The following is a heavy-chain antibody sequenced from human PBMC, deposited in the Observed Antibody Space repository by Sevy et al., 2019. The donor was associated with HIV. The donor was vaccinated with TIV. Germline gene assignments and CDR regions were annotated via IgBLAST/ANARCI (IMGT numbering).Heavy chain of an antibody. D-gene: IGHD6-13*01. Sequence: SGPTLVNPIQTLTLTCTFSGFSLSTSGVGVGWIRQPPGKALEWLALIYWDDDKRYSPSLKSRLTITKDTSKNQVVLTMTNMDPVDTATYYCAHNNPLAAAGPIRWYYGMDVWGQGTTVTVSS. J-gene: IGHJ6*02. CDR2: IYWDDDK. V-gene: IGHV2-5*02. CDR3: AHNNPLAAAGPIRWYYGMDV. CDR1: GFSLSTSGVG.